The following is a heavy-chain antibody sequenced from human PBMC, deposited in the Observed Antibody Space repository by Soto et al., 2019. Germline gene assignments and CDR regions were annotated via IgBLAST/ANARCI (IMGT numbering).Heavy chain of an antibody. CDR2: IYYSGST. CDR3: ARSVGGMDV. CDR1: GGSVSSGSYY. J-gene: IGHJ6*02. Sequence: PSETLSLTCTVSGGSVSSGSYYWSWIRQPPGKGLEWIGYIYYSGSTNYNPSLKSRVTISVDTSKNQFSLKLSSVTAADTAVYYCARSVGGMDVWGQGTTVTVSS. V-gene: IGHV4-61*01.